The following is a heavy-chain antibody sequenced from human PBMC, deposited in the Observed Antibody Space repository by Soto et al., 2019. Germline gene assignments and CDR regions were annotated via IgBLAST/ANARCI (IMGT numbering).Heavy chain of an antibody. CDR1: GFTFSSYS. CDR2: ISSSSSTI. D-gene: IGHD2-15*01. Sequence: GGSLRLSCAASGFTFSSYSMNWVRQAPGKGLEWVSYISSSSSTIYYADSVKGRFTISRDNAKNSLYLQMNSLRAEDTAVYYCARALGSKGYCSGGSCPYYYYYYMDVWGKGTTVTVSS. CDR3: ARALGSKGYCSGGSCPYYYYYYMDV. J-gene: IGHJ6*03. V-gene: IGHV3-48*01.